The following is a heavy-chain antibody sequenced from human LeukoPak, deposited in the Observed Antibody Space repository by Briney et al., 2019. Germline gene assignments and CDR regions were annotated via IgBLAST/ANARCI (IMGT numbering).Heavy chain of an antibody. D-gene: IGHD1-26*01. V-gene: IGHV4-61*01. CDR3: ARRARGSYFDY. CDR2: IYYSGST. Sequence: SETLSLTCTVSGGSVSSGSYYWSWIRQPPGKGLEWIGYIYYSGSTDYNPSLKSRVTISVDTSKNQFSPKLSSVTAADTAVYYCARRARGSYFDYWGQGTLVTVSS. CDR1: GGSVSSGSYY. J-gene: IGHJ4*02.